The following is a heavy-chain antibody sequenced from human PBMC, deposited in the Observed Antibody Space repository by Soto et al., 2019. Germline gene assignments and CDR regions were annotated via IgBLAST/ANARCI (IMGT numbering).Heavy chain of an antibody. D-gene: IGHD2-21*02. Sequence: LESGGALVQPGGSLRLSCAASGFPFSNYALTWVGQTPGKGLERVATIMKSGDSAHYADSVGGRFTVSRDNSINVLYLQMNALRAEDTARYFCARESGGDWGYFDFWGQGSQVTVSS. J-gene: IGHJ4*02. V-gene: IGHV3-23*01. CDR1: GFPFSNYA. CDR3: ARESGGDWGYFDF. CDR2: IMKSGDSA.